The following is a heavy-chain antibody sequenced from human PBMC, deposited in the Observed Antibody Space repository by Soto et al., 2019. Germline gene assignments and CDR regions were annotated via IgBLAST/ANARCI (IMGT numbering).Heavy chain of an antibody. V-gene: IGHV3-9*01. CDR2: ITWNSVAL. J-gene: IGHJ4*02. D-gene: IGHD3-9*01. CDR3: AKERVRDFDG. Sequence: VQLVESGGGLVRPGGSLRLSCAASGFTFDDHAMHWVRQAPGKGLEWISAITWNSVALVNADSVKGRFTISRDNAKNSLYLQMSSLRAEVTAMYYCAKERVRDFDGWGQGTLVSVSS. CDR1: GFTFDDHA.